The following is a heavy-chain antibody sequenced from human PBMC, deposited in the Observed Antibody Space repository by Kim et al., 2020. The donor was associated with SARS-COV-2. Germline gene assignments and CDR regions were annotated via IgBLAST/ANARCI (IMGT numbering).Heavy chain of an antibody. J-gene: IGHJ2*01. CDR3: ARAPYCRSPPCPYWYFDL. CDR2: TYSGGNT. V-gene: IGHV3-53*01. Sequence: GGSLRLSCAASGFTVSSNYMSWVRQAPGKGLEWVSVTYSGGNTYYADSVQGRFTISRDNSKNTLYLQMNSLRADDTAVYYCARAPYCRSPPCPYWYFDL. D-gene: IGHD2-2*01. CDR1: GFTVSSNY.